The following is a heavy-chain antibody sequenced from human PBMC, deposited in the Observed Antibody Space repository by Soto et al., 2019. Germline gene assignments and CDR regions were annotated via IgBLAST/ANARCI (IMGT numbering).Heavy chain of an antibody. CDR1: GFTFSTSW. CDR3: ARGDYYDRRFDS. CDR2: IKGDGSEK. V-gene: IGHV3-7*03. Sequence: GWSPRLSCAASGFTFSTSWMNWVRQAPGKGLEWVADIKGDGSEKYYVDSLKGRFTISRDNAKNSLYLQMNSLRAEDTAVYYCARGDYYDRRFDSWGQGTLVTVSS. J-gene: IGHJ4*02. D-gene: IGHD3-22*01.